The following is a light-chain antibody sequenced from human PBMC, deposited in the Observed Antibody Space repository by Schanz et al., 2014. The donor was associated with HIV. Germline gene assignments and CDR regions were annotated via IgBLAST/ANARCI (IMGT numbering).Light chain of an antibody. V-gene: IGKV3-15*01. CDR2: GAS. CDR3: QQYDDWPPST. Sequence: EIVMTQSPATLSVSPGERATLSCRASQSVGSNLAWYQQKPGQAPSLLIFGASTRATGVPVRFSGSGSGTDFTLTISGLQSEDFAIYYCQQYDDWPPSTFGQGTKLEIK. J-gene: IGKJ2*01. CDR1: QSVGSN.